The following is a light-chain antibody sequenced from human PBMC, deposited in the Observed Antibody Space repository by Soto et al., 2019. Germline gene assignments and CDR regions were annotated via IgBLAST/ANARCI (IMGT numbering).Light chain of an antibody. CDR3: SAYTTSRSYI. CDR1: SSDVGAYRH. CDR2: DVS. Sequence: SVLTQPASVSGSPGQAITISCTGTSSDVGAYRHVSWHQQHPGKAPKLMIYDVSNRPSGVSNRFSGSKSGNTASLTISGLQAEDEADYYCSAYTTSRSYIFGSGTKVTV. J-gene: IGLJ1*01. V-gene: IGLV2-14*01.